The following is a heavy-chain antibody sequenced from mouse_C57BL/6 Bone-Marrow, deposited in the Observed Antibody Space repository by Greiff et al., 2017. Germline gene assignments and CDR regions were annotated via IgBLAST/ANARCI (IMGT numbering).Heavy chain of an antibody. J-gene: IGHJ1*03. CDR1: GYTFTDYY. D-gene: IGHD1-1*01. Sequence: QVQLQQSGAELVRPGASVKLSCKASGYTFTDYYINWVKQRPGQGLEWIARIYPGSGNTYYNEKFKGKATLTAEKSSITAYMQLSSLTSEDSAVYFCASYYGSSYGYFDVWGTGTTVTVSS. CDR3: ASYYGSSYGYFDV. CDR2: IYPGSGNT. V-gene: IGHV1-76*01.